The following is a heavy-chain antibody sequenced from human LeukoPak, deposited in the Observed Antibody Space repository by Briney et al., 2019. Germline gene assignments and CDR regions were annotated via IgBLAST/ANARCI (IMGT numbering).Heavy chain of an antibody. D-gene: IGHD2-15*01. J-gene: IGHJ4*02. Sequence: GRSLRLSCAASGFTFSSYGMHWVRQAPGKGLEWVAAISYDGSNKYYADSVKGRFTISRDNSKNTLYLQMNSLRAEDTAVYYCAKDVGPYYFDYWGQGTLVTVSS. V-gene: IGHV3-30*18. CDR3: AKDVGPYYFDY. CDR1: GFTFSSYG. CDR2: ISYDGSNK.